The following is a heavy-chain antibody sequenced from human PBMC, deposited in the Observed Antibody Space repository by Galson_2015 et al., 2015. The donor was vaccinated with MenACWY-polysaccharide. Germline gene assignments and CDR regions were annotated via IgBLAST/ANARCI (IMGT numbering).Heavy chain of an antibody. V-gene: IGHV3-23*01. D-gene: IGHD1-26*01. J-gene: IGHJ4*01. CDR2: ISGSGAST. CDR3: AKSASGSYYFDY. Sequence: SLRLSCAASGFTFNNYAMSWVRQAPGKGLEWVSAISGSGASTYYADSVKGRFTISRDNSKNTLYLQMNSLRAEDTAVYYCAKSASGSYYFDYWGHGTLVTVSS. CDR1: GFTFNNYA.